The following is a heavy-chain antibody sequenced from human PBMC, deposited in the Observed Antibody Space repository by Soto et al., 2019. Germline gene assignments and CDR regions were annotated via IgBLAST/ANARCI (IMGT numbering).Heavy chain of an antibody. CDR3: ARDWDRDGCFDY. CDR1: GGSISSGGYY. J-gene: IGHJ4*02. CDR2: IYYSGST. Sequence: QVQLQESGPGLVKPSQTLSLTCTVSGGSISSGGYYWSWIRQHPGKGLEWIGYIYYSGSTYYNPSRKGRVTISADTSKNQFSLKRLSVSAADTAVYYCARDWDRDGCFDYWGQGTLVTVSS. D-gene: IGHD6-19*01. V-gene: IGHV4-31*03.